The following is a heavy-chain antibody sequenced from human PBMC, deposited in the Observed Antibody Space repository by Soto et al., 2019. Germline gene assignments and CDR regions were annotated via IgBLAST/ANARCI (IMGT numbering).Heavy chain of an antibody. Sequence: GGSLRLSCAASGFTFSSYGMHWVRQAPGKGLEWVAVIWYDGSNKYYADSVKGRFTISRDNSKNTLYLQMKSLRAEDTAVYYCAREGMDSSSGWFDPWGQGTLVTVSS. CDR3: AREGMDSSSGWFDP. V-gene: IGHV3-33*01. CDR2: IWYDGSNK. J-gene: IGHJ5*02. CDR1: GFTFSSYG. D-gene: IGHD6-6*01.